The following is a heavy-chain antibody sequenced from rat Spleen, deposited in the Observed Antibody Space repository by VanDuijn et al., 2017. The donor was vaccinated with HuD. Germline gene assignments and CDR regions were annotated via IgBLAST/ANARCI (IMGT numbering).Heavy chain of an antibody. CDR1: GFTFNYYW. J-gene: IGHJ2*01. D-gene: IGHD1-6*01. V-gene: IGHV5-31*01. CDR3: TRGVYYAW. Sequence: EVQLVESGGGLVHPGRSLKLTCVTSGFTFNYYWMTWIRQAPGKGLECVASITNTGGSIHYPDSVRGRFTISRDPAQNTLSLQMNSLRSNGTASYYCTRGVYYAWWGQGVMVTVSS. CDR2: ITNTGGSI.